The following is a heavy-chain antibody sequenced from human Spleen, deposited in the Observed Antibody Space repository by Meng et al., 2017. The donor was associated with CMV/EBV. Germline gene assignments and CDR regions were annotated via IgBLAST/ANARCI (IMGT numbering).Heavy chain of an antibody. D-gene: IGHD5-12*01. CDR1: TYSVNNYN. CDR3: ATEPLLGYRFDY. J-gene: IGHJ4*02. CDR2: IRPSGGIT. Sequence: CKTPTYSVNNYNIHWVRQAPGHGLEWMGIIRPSGGITQYVEEFQGRVTMTRDTSTSTVYMELSSLKSEDAAVYYCATEPLLGYRFDYWGQGTLVTVSS. V-gene: IGHV1-46*02.